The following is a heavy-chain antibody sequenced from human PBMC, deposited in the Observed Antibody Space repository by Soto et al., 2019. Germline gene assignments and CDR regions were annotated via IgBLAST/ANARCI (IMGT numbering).Heavy chain of an antibody. D-gene: IGHD3-16*01. V-gene: IGHV5-51*01. Sequence: GESLKISCKSSGYIFTNYYIAWVRQMPGKGLEWMGIVYPGDSDTRYSPSFQGQVTISADKSINTAYLQWSSLKASDTAMYYCATRGGPGTFDAFDIWGQGTMVTVS. CDR2: VYPGDSDT. CDR1: GYIFTNYY. J-gene: IGHJ3*02. CDR3: ATRGGPGTFDAFDI.